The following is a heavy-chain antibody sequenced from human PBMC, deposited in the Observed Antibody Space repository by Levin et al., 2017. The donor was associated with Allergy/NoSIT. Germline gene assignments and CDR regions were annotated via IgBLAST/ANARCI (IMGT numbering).Heavy chain of an antibody. CDR1: GFNFDDYA. J-gene: IGHJ4*02. Sequence: GGSLRLSCAASGFNFDDYAMHWVRQGPGKGLEWVSGISWNSGSIGYADSVKGRFTIARDNAKNSLFLQMNSLRAEDSALYYCTKESTAYISSQEFDSWGQGTRVTVSS. CDR3: TKESTAYISSQEFDS. V-gene: IGHV3-9*01. D-gene: IGHD6-13*01. CDR2: ISWNSGSI.